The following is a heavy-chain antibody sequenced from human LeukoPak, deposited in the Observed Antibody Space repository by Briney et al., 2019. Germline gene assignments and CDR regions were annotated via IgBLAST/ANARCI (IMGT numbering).Heavy chain of an antibody. Sequence: QTGGSLRLSCAASGFTFSNYDMHWVRQATGKGLEWVSGIRTAGDTYYSDSVKGRFTISRENAENSLYLQMNSLRAGDTAVYYCARDLWGHYGSVSHHYYGMDVWGQGTTVTVSS. D-gene: IGHD3-10*01. J-gene: IGHJ6*02. CDR3: ARDLWGHYGSVSHHYYGMDV. V-gene: IGHV3-13*01. CDR1: GFTFSNYD. CDR2: IRTAGDT.